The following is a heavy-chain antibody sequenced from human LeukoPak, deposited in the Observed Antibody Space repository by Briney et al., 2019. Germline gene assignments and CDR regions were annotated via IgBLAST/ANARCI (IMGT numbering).Heavy chain of an antibody. Sequence: GGSLRLSCAASGFTFSSYSMNWVRQAPGKGLEWVSSISSSSSYIYYADSVKGRFTISRDNAKNSLYLQMNSLRAEDTAVYYCANVYHLCGSSTSCYRYLDYWGQGTLVTVSS. CDR3: ANVYHLCGSSTSCYRYLDY. D-gene: IGHD2-2*02. CDR1: GFTFSSYS. V-gene: IGHV3-21*04. CDR2: ISSSSSYI. J-gene: IGHJ4*02.